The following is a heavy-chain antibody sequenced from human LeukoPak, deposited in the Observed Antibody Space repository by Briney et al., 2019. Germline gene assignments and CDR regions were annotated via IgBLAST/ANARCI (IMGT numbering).Heavy chain of an antibody. J-gene: IGHJ4*02. D-gene: IGHD5-24*01. CDR3: ARGGRDGYNYFDY. Sequence: GGSLRLSCAASGFTVSSNYMNWVRQAPGKGLEWVSVIYNGGCTYYADSVKGRFTISRDNSKNTLYLQMNSLRAEDTAVYYCARGGRDGYNYFDYWGQGTLVTVSS. CDR1: GFTVSSNY. V-gene: IGHV3-53*01. CDR2: IYNGGCT.